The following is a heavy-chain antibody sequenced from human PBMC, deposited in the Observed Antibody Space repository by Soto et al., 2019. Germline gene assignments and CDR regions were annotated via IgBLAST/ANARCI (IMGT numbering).Heavy chain of an antibody. J-gene: IGHJ6*03. CDR3: AKGGGAAADTTLGHYMDV. V-gene: IGHV3-9*01. Sequence: GGSLRLSCAASGFTFDDYAMHWVRQAPGKGLEWVSGISWNSGSIGYADSVKGRFTISRDNAKNSLYLQMNSLRAEDTALYYCAKGGGAAADTTLGHYMDVWGKGTTVTVSS. CDR1: GFTFDDYA. CDR2: ISWNSGSI. D-gene: IGHD6-13*01.